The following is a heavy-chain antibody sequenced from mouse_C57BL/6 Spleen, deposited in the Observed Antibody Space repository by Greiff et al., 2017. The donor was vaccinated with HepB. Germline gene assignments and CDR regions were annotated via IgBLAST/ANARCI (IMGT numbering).Heavy chain of an antibody. D-gene: IGHD2-1*01. V-gene: IGHV1-26*01. J-gene: IGHJ2*01. CDR1: GYTFTDYY. CDR3: ARTAYGNYLDY. CDR2: INPNNGGT. Sequence: EVQLQQSGPELVKPGASVKISCKASGYTFTDYYMNWVKQSHGKSLEWIGDINPNNGGTSYNQKFKGKATLTVDKSSSTAYMELRSLTSEDSAVYYCARTAYGNYLDYWGQGTTLTVSS.